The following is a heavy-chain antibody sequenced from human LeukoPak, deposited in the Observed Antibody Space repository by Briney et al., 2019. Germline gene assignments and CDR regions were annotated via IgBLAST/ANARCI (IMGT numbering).Heavy chain of an antibody. J-gene: IGHJ3*02. V-gene: IGHV4-34*01. Sequence: PSETLSLTCAVYGGFFSGYYWSWIRQPPGKGLEWIGEINHSGSTNYNPSLKSRVTISVDTSKNQFSLKLSSVTAADTAVYYCARSVILYDAFDIWGQGIMVTVSS. CDR1: GGFFSGYY. D-gene: IGHD2/OR15-2a*01. CDR3: ARSVILYDAFDI. CDR2: INHSGST.